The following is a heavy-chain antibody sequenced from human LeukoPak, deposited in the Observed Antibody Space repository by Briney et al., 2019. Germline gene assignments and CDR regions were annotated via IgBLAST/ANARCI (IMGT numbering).Heavy chain of an antibody. D-gene: IGHD1-20*01. CDR2: IIPIFGTA. V-gene: IGHV1-69*13. J-gene: IGHJ4*02. CDR1: GGTFSSYA. CDR3: AREPLGITGTPYYLDY. Sequence: SVKVSCKASGGTFSSYAISWVRQAPGQGLEWMGGIIPIFGTANYAQKFQGRVTITADESTSTAYMELSSLRSEDTAVYYCAREPLGITGTPYYLDYWGQGTLVTVSS.